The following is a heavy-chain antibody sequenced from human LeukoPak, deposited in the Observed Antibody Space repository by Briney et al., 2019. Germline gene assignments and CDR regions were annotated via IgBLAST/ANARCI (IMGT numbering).Heavy chain of an antibody. CDR1: GFTFRSYE. CDR3: ASPATNSAMVDY. D-gene: IGHD5-18*01. V-gene: IGHV3-48*03. J-gene: IGHJ4*02. CDR2: ISSSGSTI. Sequence: GGSLRLSCAASGFTFRSYEMNWVRQAPGKGLEWVSYISSSGSTIYYADSVKGRFTISRDNAKSSLYLQMNSLRAEDTAVYYCASPATNSAMVDYWGQGTLVTVYS.